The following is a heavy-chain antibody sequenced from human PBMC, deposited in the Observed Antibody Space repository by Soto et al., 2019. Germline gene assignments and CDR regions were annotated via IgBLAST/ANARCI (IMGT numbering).Heavy chain of an antibody. CDR2: SSDSGGST. CDR1: GFTFSSYA. J-gene: IGHJ4*02. Sequence: VGSLRLSCAASGFTFSSYAMTWVRQAPGKGLEGVPVSSDSGGSTYYADSVKGRFTISRDNSKNMLYLQMNSLRAEDTAVYYCAKILDFGELLPFDYWGQGALVTVSS. CDR3: AKILDFGELLPFDY. V-gene: IGHV3-23*01. D-gene: IGHD3-10*01.